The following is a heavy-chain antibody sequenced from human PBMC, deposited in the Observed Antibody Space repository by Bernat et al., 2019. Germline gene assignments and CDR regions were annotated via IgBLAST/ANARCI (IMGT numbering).Heavy chain of an antibody. D-gene: IGHD2-21*01. Sequence: QVQLQESGPGLVKPSETLSLTCTVSGGSISGYYWSWVRQPPGKGLEWIGSIYYSGSTYYNPSLKSRVTISVDTSKNQFSLKLSSVTAADTAVYYCARLFVALDAFDIWGQGTMVTVSS. CDR3: ARLFVALDAFDI. J-gene: IGHJ3*02. V-gene: IGHV4-59*05. CDR1: GGSISGYY. CDR2: IYYSGST.